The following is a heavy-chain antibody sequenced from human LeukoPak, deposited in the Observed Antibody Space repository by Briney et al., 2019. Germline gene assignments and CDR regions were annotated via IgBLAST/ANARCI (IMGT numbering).Heavy chain of an antibody. J-gene: IGHJ2*01. D-gene: IGHD5-18*01. Sequence: SETLSLTCTVSGCSISSYYWSWIRQPPGKGLEWIGYIYYSGSTNYNPSLKSRVTISVDTSKNQFSLKLSSVTAADTAVYYCASVERGYSYGYSEYFDLWGRGTLVTVSS. CDR1: GCSISSYY. CDR3: ASVERGYSYGYSEYFDL. CDR2: IYYSGST. V-gene: IGHV4-59*01.